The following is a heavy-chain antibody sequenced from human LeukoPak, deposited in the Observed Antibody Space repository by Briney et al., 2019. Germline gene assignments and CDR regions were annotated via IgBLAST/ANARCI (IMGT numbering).Heavy chain of an antibody. J-gene: IGHJ4*02. CDR1: GFTFSSYY. CDR3: GRDGVSAAMDY. Sequence: GGSLRLSCAASGFTFSSYYMSWVRQAPGKGPKWVANIKQDGSEEYYVDFVKGRFTISRDNAKNSLYLQMNSLRAEDTAVYYCGRDGVSAAMDYWGQGTLVTVSS. V-gene: IGHV3-7*01. CDR2: IKQDGSEE. D-gene: IGHD2-2*01.